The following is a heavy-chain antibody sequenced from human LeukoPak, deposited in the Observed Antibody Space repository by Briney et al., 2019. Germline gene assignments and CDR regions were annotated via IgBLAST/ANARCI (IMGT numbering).Heavy chain of an antibody. D-gene: IGHD3-10*01. CDR2: INTNTGNP. V-gene: IGHV7-4-1*02. J-gene: IGHJ5*02. CDR1: GYTLTSYG. Sequence: GASVKVSCKASGYTLTSYGISWVRQAPGQGLEWMGWINTNTGNPTYAQGFTGRFVFSLDTSVSTAYLQISSLKAEDTAVYYCARDHPMVRGVIMDPWGQGTLVTVSS. CDR3: ARDHPMVRGVIMDP.